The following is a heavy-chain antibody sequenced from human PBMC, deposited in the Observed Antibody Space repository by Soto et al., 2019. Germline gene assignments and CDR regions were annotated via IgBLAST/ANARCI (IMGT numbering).Heavy chain of an antibody. CDR2: IIPIFGTA. J-gene: IGHJ6*02. CDR1: GSTFSSYA. CDR3: GAVGCSGGSCYSFYYGMDV. D-gene: IGHD2-15*01. V-gene: IGHV1-69*12. Sequence: QIQLVQSGAEVKKPGSSMKVSCKASGSTFSSYAISGVRQAPGQGLERMGGIIPIFGTANYAQKFQGRVTITADESTSTAYMELSSLRSEDTAVYYCGAVGCSGGSCYSFYYGMDVWGQGTTVTVSS.